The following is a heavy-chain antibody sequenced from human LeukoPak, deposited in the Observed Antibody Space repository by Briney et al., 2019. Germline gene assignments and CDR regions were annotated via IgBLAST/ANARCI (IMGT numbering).Heavy chain of an antibody. CDR1: GFTFSSYA. V-gene: IGHV3-30-3*01. CDR3: ARVPNRSGGSCYGYYFDY. CDR2: ISYDGSNE. J-gene: IGHJ4*02. D-gene: IGHD2-15*01. Sequence: SGGSLRLSCAASGFTFSSYAMHWVRQAPGKGLEWVAVISYDGSNEYYADSVKGRFTISRDNSKNTLYLQMNSLRAEDTAVYYCARVPNRSGGSCYGYYFDYWGQGTLVTVSS.